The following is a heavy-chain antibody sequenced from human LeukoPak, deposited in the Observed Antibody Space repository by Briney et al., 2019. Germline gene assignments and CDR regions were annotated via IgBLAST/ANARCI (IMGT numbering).Heavy chain of an antibody. V-gene: IGHV3-7*01. CDR2: TAGEGNDN. CDR3: TRDEWATAGVS. Sequence: PGGSLRLSCTASGFTFRSYWMTWVRQAPGKGLQWVATTAGEGNDNFYVDSVKGRFIISRDNAKNSLFLQMNSLRVDDTAIYYCTRDEWATAGVSWGTGTLVTASS. J-gene: IGHJ5*02. CDR1: GFTFRSYW. D-gene: IGHD6-13*01.